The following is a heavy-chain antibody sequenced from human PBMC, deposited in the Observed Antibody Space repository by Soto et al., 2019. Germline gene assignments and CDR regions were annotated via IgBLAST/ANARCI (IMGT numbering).Heavy chain of an antibody. CDR2: IDPSDSYT. J-gene: IGHJ6*02. CDR1: GYSFTSYW. D-gene: IGHD6-19*01. CDR3: ARGGAAVAAYYYYGMDV. Sequence: GESLKISCKGSGYSFTSYWISWVRQMPGKGLEWMGRIDPSDSYTNYSPSFQGHVTISADKSISTAYLQWSSLKASDTAMYYCARGGAAVAAYYYYGMDVWGQGTTVTVSS. V-gene: IGHV5-10-1*01.